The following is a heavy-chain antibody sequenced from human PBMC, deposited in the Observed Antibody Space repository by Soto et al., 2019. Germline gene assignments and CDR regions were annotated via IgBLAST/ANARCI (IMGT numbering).Heavy chain of an antibody. J-gene: IGHJ4*02. Sequence: EVQVVESGGSLVQPGGSLRLSCAASGFTISDHFSDRVRQAPGKGLEWVGGTKNIGNNYTTEYAASVKGRLTISRDDSRNSVYLYMNRLKREDTAVYFCARGGNEYRYWGQGTLVIVSS. V-gene: IGHV3-72*01. D-gene: IGHD5-12*01. CDR2: TKNIGNNYTT. CDR1: GFTISDHF. CDR3: ARGGNEYRY.